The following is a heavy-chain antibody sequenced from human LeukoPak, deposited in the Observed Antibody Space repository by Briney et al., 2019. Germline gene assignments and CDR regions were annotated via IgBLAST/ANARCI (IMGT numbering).Heavy chain of an antibody. Sequence: QAGGSLRLSCAASGFTFSSYAMSWVREARGRGLEGVSGFSGSGGSTYCADSVEERFTISRDNSKNTLSVQVNSLRAEDTAVYYCAILTRRDGNNPFDYWGQGTLVTVSS. D-gene: IGHD5-24*01. CDR2: FSGSGGST. CDR1: GFTFSSYA. V-gene: IGHV3-23*01. CDR3: AILTRRDGNNPFDY. J-gene: IGHJ4*02.